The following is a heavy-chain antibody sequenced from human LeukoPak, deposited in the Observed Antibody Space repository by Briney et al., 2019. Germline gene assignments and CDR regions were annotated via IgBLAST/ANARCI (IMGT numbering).Heavy chain of an antibody. J-gene: IGHJ4*02. CDR1: GGSNY. Sequence: PPETLSLTCTVSGGSNYWSWIRQPPGKGLERIGYIYYSGSTNYNPSLKSRVTISVDTSKNQFSLKLSSVTAADTAVYYCARHSVDSSSWYVDFDYWGQGTLVTVSS. CDR2: IYYSGST. D-gene: IGHD6-13*01. V-gene: IGHV4-59*08. CDR3: ARHSVDSSSWYVDFDY.